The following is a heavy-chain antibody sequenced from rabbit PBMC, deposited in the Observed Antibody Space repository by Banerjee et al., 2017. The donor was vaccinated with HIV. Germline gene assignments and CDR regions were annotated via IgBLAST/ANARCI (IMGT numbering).Heavy chain of an antibody. D-gene: IGHD6-1*01. V-gene: IGHV1S45*01. CDR1: GFSFSSSYY. CDR2: IYTAVSGTT. Sequence: QEQLVESGGGLVQPEGSLTLTCTASGFSFSSSYYMCWVRQAPGKGLEWIACIYTAVSGTTYYANWAKGRFTISKTSSTTVTLQMTSLTAADTATYFCARALYAGVAGYGDATDYGMDLWGPGTLVTVS. CDR3: ARALYAGVAGYGDATDYGMDL. J-gene: IGHJ6*01.